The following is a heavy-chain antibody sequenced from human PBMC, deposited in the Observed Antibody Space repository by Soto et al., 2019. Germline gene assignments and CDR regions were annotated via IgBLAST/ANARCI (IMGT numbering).Heavy chain of an antibody. V-gene: IGHV4-59*01. Sequence: QVQLQESGPGLVKPSETLSLTCTVPSGSIRTSYWTWIRQFPGKRLEWIAHIHNSGNTNSNPSLKSRVNMSMDASKNQIFLRLTSVTAAGTAMYYCARLQYTVVTPIDMWGQGTMVTVSS. CDR1: SGSIRTSY. CDR2: IHNSGNT. J-gene: IGHJ3*02. CDR3: ARLQYTVVTPIDM. D-gene: IGHD2-21*02.